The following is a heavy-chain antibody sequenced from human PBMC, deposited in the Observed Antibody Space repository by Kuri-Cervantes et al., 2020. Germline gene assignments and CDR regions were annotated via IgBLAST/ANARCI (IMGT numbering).Heavy chain of an antibody. J-gene: IGHJ4*02. CDR2: ISYDGSNK. CDR1: GFTFSNYW. V-gene: IGHV3-30*18. D-gene: IGHD3-16*01. Sequence: GESLKISCAASGFTFSNYWMHWVRQAPGKGLKWVAVISYDGSNKYYADAVKGRFTISRDNSKNTLYLQMNSLRAEDTAVYYCAKEDYAMNYWGQGTLVTVSS. CDR3: AKEDYAMNY.